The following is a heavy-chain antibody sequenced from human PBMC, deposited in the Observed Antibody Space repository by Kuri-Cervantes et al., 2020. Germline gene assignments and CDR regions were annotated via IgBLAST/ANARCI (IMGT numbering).Heavy chain of an antibody. CDR2: IIPIFGTA. CDR3: ASSPHCSGGSCYWFDP. J-gene: IGHJ5*02. CDR1: GGTFSSYA. D-gene: IGHD2-15*01. Sequence: SVKVSCKASGGTFSSYAISWVRQAPGQGLEWMGGIIPIFGTANYAQKFQGRVTITADESTSTAYMELSSLRFEDTAVYYCASSPHCSGGSCYWFDPWGQGTLVTVSS. V-gene: IGHV1-69*13.